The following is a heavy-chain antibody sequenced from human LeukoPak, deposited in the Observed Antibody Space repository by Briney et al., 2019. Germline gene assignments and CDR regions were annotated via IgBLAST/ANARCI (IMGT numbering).Heavy chain of an antibody. D-gene: IGHD1-7*01. CDR2: INTNTGSP. J-gene: IGHJ4*02. CDR3: ARGTTGDY. V-gene: IGHV7-4-1*02. CDR1: GYTFTSYY. Sequence: ASVKVSCKASGYTFTSYYMHWVRQAPGQGLEWMGWINTNTGSPTYAQGFTGRFVFSLDTSVSTAYLQISSLKAEDTAVYYCARGTTGDYWGQGTLVTVSS.